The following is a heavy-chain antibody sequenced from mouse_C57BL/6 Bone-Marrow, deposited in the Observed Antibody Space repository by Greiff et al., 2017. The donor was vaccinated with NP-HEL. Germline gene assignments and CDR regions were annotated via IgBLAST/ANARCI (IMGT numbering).Heavy chain of an antibody. D-gene: IGHD2-14*01. V-gene: IGHV2-2*01. CDR3: ARNLGPLAMDY. CDR1: GFSLTSYG. J-gene: IGHJ4*01. Sequence: VQLQESGPGLVQPSQSLSITCTASGFSLTSYGVHWVRQSPGKGLEWLGVIWRGGSTDYNAAFISRLSISKDNSKSQVFFKMNSLQADDTAIYYCARNLGPLAMDYWGQGTSVTVSS. CDR2: IWRGGST.